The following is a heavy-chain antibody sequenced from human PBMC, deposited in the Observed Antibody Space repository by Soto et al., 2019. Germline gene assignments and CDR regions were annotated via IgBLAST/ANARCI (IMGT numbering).Heavy chain of an antibody. J-gene: IGHJ4*02. CDR3: AKGSGASRYSHFDY. D-gene: IGHD2-15*01. V-gene: IGHV3-23*01. CDR1: GFTLRSYA. Sequence: GESLKISCAVSGFTLRSYAMNWVRQGPGKGLEWVSIISGSGDGTLYADSVKGRFTISRDNSENTLYLQMNSLRAEDTAIYYCAKGSGASRYSHFDYWGQGTLVTVSS. CDR2: ISGSGDGT.